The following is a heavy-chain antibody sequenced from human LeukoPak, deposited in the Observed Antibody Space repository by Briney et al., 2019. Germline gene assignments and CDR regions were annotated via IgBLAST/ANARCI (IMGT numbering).Heavy chain of an antibody. CDR1: GYTFTSYG. Sequence: ASVKVSCKASGYTFTSYGISWVRQAPGQGLEWMGWISAYNGNTNYAQKFQGRVTMTRNTSISTAYMELSSLRSEDTAVYYCARGILWYNAFDIWGQGTMVTVSS. CDR2: ISAYNGNT. J-gene: IGHJ3*02. D-gene: IGHD2-21*01. V-gene: IGHV1-18*01. CDR3: ARGILWYNAFDI.